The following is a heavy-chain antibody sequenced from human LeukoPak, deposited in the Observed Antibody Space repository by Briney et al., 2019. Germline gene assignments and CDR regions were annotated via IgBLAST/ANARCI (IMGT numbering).Heavy chain of an antibody. CDR3: ARAVQLERPPPLIGYYYMDV. CDR1: GGSISSYY. Sequence: SETLSLTCTVSGGSISSYYWSWIRQPPGKGLEWIGYIYYSGSTNYSPSLKSRVTISVDTSKNQFSLKLSSVTAADTAVYYCARAVQLERPPPLIGYYYMDVWGKGTTVTVSS. V-gene: IGHV4-59*01. J-gene: IGHJ6*03. D-gene: IGHD1-1*01. CDR2: IYYSGST.